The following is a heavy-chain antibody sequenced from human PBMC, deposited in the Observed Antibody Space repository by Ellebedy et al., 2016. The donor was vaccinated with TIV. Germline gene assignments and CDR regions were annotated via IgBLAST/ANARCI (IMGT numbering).Heavy chain of an antibody. CDR2: IYYSGST. CDR3: ARRNDYGDYINWFDP. CDR1: GGSINSSYY. Sequence: MPSETLSLTCTVSGGSINSSYYWGWIRQPPGMGLEWIGTIYYSGSTYYNPSLKSRVTISLDTSKNQFSLKLSSVTAADTAVYYCARRNDYGDYINWFDPWGQGTLVTVSS. V-gene: IGHV4-39*01. J-gene: IGHJ5*02. D-gene: IGHD4-17*01.